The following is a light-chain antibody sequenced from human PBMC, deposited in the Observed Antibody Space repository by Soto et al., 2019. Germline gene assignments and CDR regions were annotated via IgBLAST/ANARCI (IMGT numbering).Light chain of an antibody. CDR2: KAS. CDR1: QNVSNW. J-gene: IGKJ2*01. CDR3: QQYSKEST. V-gene: IGKV1-5*03. Sequence: DVEMTQSPSTLPTSIGDRVTINGRASQNVSNWLAWYQQKPGKAPKLLSYKASRLESGVPSRFSPSGSGTDFTLTINSLQSDDFATYFCQQYSKESTFGQGTKLQIK.